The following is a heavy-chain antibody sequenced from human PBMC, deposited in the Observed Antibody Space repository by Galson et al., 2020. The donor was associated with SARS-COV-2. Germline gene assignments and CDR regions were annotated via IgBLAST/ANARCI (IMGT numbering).Heavy chain of an antibody. V-gene: IGHV3-13*01. J-gene: IGHJ6*02. CDR3: AFSSYYYYGMDV. CDR2: IGTAGDT. CDR1: GFTFSSYD. D-gene: IGHD6-6*01. Sequence: GGSLRLSCAASGFTFSSYDMHWVRQATGKGLEWVSAIGTAGDTYYPGSVKGRFTISRENAKNSLYLQMNSLRAGDTAVYYCAFSSYYYYGMDVWGQGTTVTVSS.